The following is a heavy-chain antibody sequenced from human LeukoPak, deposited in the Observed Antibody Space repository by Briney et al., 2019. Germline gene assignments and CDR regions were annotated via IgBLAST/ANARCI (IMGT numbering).Heavy chain of an antibody. CDR1: GYTFTGYY. J-gene: IGHJ3*02. V-gene: IGHV1-2*02. CDR3: ASDPPIGGADVFDI. CDR2: INPNSGGT. D-gene: IGHD3-10*01. Sequence: ASLKVSCKAAGYTFTGYYVHWVRQAPGQGLEWMGWINPNSGGTNYAQKFQGRVTMTRDTSISTAYMELSRLTSDDTAVYYCASDPPIGGADVFDIWGQGTMVTVSS.